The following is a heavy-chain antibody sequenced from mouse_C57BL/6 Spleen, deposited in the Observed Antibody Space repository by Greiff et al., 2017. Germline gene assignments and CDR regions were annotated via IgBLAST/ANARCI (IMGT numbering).Heavy chain of an antibody. CDR1: GYTFTSYW. J-gene: IGHJ1*03. CDR2: IDPSDSET. CDR3: ARGAAVALDV. D-gene: IGHD1-3*01. Sequence: QVQLKQPGAELVRPGSSVKLSCKASGYTFTSYWMHWVKQRPIQGLEWIGNIDPSDSETHYNQKFKDKATLTVDKSSSTAYMQLSSLTSEDSAVYYCARGAAVALDVWGTGTTVTVSS. V-gene: IGHV1-52*01.